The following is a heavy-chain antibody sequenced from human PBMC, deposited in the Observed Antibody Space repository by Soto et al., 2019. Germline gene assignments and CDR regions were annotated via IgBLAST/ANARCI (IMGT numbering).Heavy chain of an antibody. D-gene: IGHD2-2*01. Sequence: QVQLVESGGGVVQPGRSLRLSCAASGFTFSSYAMHWVRQAPGKGLEWVAVISYDGSNKYYADSVKGRFTISRDNSKNTLYLQMNSLRAEDTAVYYCASELAYCSSTSCATHGMDVW. CDR1: GFTFSSYA. CDR3: ASELAYCSSTSCATHGMDV. CDR2: ISYDGSNK. V-gene: IGHV3-30-3*01. J-gene: IGHJ6*01.